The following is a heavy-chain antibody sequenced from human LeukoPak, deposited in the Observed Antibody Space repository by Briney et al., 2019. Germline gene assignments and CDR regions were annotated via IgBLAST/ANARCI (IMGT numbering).Heavy chain of an antibody. D-gene: IGHD5-12*01. CDR3: ARGYNGYVGWFDH. V-gene: IGHV4-59*01. J-gene: IGHJ5*02. CDR1: GGTISNYY. Sequence: SETLSLTCTASGGTISNYYWIWIRQPPGKGLEWIGYVSYNGNTNYNPSLKSRLTISVDTSKNHFSLKLNSVTTADTAVYYCARGYNGYVGWFDHWGQGTLVTVSS. CDR2: VSYNGNT.